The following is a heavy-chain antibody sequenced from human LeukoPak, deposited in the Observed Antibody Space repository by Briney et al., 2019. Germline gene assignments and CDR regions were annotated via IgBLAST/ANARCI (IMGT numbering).Heavy chain of an antibody. Sequence: GGSLRLSCAASGFTFSSYSMNWVRQAPGKGLEWVSSISSSSSYIYYADSVKGRFTISRDNAKNSLYLQMNSLRAEDTAVDYCARLELSGTEGESGGAFDIWGQGTMVTVSS. CDR1: GFTFSSYS. J-gene: IGHJ3*02. D-gene: IGHD1-26*01. V-gene: IGHV3-21*04. CDR2: ISSSSSYI. CDR3: ARLELSGTEGESGGAFDI.